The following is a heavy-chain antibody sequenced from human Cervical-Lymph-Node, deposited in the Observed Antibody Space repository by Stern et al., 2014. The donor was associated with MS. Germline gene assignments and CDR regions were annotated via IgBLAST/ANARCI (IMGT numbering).Heavy chain of an antibody. Sequence: EVQLVESGPEVKRPGESLKISCQASGYTFTSYWIGWVRQMPGKGLEWIAIIFPGGSDIRYSPSFQGQVTISADKASSPAYLQWNNLKASDTAIYYCARQRYFDYWGQGTLGTVSS. CDR1: GYTFTSYW. CDR2: IFPGGSDI. V-gene: IGHV5-51*01. CDR3: ARQRYFDY. J-gene: IGHJ4*02.